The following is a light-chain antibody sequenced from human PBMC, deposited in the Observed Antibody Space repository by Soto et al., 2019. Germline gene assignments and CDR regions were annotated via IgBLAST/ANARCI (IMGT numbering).Light chain of an antibody. CDR2: DVS. V-gene: IGKV1-5*01. CDR3: HQYSASPWT. CDR1: QSISSW. Sequence: DIQMTQSPSTLSASVGDRVTITCRASQSISSWLAWYQQKPGKAPKVLIYDVSSLKSGVPSRFSGSGSRTEFTLTISSLQPDDFATYYCHQYSASPWTFGQGTKVDIK. J-gene: IGKJ1*01.